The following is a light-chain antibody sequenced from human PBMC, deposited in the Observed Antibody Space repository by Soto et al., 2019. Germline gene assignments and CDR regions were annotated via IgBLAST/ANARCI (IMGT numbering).Light chain of an antibody. CDR3: QQSYSIPLT. V-gene: IGKV1-39*01. CDR1: QTITTY. CDR2: AAS. Sequence: DIQMTQSPSSLSASVGDRVSINCRTSQTITTYLNGYQQKPGKAPKLLIYAASSLQIGVPPRFSGSGSGTDFTLAISSLQPADFATYYCQQSYSIPLTFGQGTKVEIK. J-gene: IGKJ1*01.